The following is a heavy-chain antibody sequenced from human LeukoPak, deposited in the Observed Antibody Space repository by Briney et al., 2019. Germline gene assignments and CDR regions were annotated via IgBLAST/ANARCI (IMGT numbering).Heavy chain of an antibody. V-gene: IGHV3-23*01. CDR2: ISGSGGST. CDR1: GFTFSSYS. CDR3: AKDSFQWLLTLDY. J-gene: IGHJ4*02. D-gene: IGHD6-19*01. Sequence: GGSLRLSCAASGFTFSSYSMNWVRQAPGKGLEWVSAISGSGGSTYYADSVKGRFTISRDNSKNTLYLQMSSLRAEDTAVYYCAKDSFQWLLTLDYWGQGTLVTVSS.